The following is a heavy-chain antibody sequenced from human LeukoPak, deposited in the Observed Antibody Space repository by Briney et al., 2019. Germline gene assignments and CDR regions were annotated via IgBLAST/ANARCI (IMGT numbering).Heavy chain of an antibody. CDR1: GGSFRGYS. CDR3: ARDVRYYYYYYMDV. CDR2: INHSGRA. J-gene: IGHJ6*03. Sequence: SETLSLTCDVHGGSFRGYSWNWIRQPPGKGLEWIGEINHSGRAKYNPSLKSRVTISADKSKNQFSLKLSSVTAADTAVYYCARDVRYYYYYYMDVWGKGTTVTVSS. V-gene: IGHV4-34*01.